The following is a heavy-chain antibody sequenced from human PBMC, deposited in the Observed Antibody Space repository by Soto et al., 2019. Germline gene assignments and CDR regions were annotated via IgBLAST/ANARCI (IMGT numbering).Heavy chain of an antibody. V-gene: IGHV3-23*01. J-gene: IGHJ6*02. CDR1: GFTFSSYA. D-gene: IGHD6-13*01. Sequence: GGSLRLSCAASGFTFSSYAMSWVRQAPGKGLEWVSAISGSGGSTYYADSVKGRLTISRDNSKNTLYLQMNSLRAEDTAVYYCAKRRVAAAGTRYYYYGMDVWGPGTTVTVSS. CDR3: AKRRVAAAGTRYYYYGMDV. CDR2: ISGSGGST.